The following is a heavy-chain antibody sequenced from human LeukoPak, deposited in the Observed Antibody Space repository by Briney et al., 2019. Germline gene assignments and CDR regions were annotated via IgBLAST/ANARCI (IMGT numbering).Heavy chain of an antibody. CDR2: INHSGST. D-gene: IGHD2-2*01. Sequence: SETLSLTCAVYGGSFSGYYWSWIRQPPGKGLEWIGEINHSGSTNYNPSLKSRVTISVDTSKNQFSLKLSSVTAAGTAVYYCARVKIGYCSSTSCQLSFDPWGQGTLVTVSS. CDR1: GGSFSGYY. V-gene: IGHV4-34*01. CDR3: ARVKIGYCSSTSCQLSFDP. J-gene: IGHJ5*02.